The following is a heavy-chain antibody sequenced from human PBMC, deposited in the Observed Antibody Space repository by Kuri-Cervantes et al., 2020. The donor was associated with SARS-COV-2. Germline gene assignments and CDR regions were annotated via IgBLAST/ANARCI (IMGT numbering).Heavy chain of an antibody. J-gene: IGHJ4*02. V-gene: IGHV3-13*01. D-gene: IGHD5-18*01. CDR3: ARIGYSYGFDY. CDR1: GFTFSSYY. Sequence: GESPKISCAASGFTFSSYYMHWVRQATGKGLEWVSAIGTAGDTYYPGSVKGRFTISRENAKNSLYLQMNSLRAGDTAVYYCARIGYSYGFDYWGQGTLVTVSS. CDR2: IGTAGDT.